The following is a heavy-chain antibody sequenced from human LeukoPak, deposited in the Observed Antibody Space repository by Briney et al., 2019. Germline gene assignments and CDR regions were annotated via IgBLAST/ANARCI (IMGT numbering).Heavy chain of an antibody. CDR1: GFTFSSYG. Sequence: GGSLRLSCAASGFTFSSYGMHWVRQAPGKGLEWVAVISYDGSNKYYADSVKGRFTISRDNSKNTLYLQMNSLRAEDTAVYYCARDLGDEGDFWSGYYMGENDYWGQGTLVTVSS. D-gene: IGHD3-3*01. J-gene: IGHJ4*02. V-gene: IGHV3-30*19. CDR3: ARDLGDEGDFWSGYYMGENDY. CDR2: ISYDGSNK.